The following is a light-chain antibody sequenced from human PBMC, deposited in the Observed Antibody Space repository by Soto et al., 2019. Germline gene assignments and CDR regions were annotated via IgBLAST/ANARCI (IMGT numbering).Light chain of an antibody. CDR3: SSYTTSYFYV. CDR1: GRDIGAYDY. J-gene: IGLJ1*01. CDR2: GVK. V-gene: IGLV2-14*01. Sequence: QSVLTQPASVSGSPEQSITISCTGSGRDIGAYDYVSWYQQHPGKAPKLLIYGVKNRPSGVSYRFSASKSAFTASLTISGLQAEDEAHYYCSSYTTSYFYVFGPGTKVTVL.